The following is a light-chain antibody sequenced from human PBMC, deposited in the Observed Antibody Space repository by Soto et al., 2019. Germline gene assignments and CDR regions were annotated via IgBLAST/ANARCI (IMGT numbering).Light chain of an antibody. CDR2: GAS. CDR3: QQYNNWPPGET. Sequence: EIAMTQSPATLSAPPGERATLSCRASQSVSSNLAWYQQKPGQATRLLIYGASTRATGIPAGCSGSVSGTEFNLTISSLQSEDVAGYYCQQYNNWPPGETFGQGTKGELK. CDR1: QSVSSN. V-gene: IGKV3-15*01. J-gene: IGKJ1*01.